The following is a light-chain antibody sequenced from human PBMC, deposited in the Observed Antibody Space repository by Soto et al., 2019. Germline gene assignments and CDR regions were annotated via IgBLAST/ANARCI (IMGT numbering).Light chain of an antibody. J-gene: IGKJ2*01. CDR3: QQYDNLPYT. Sequence: DIQMTQSPSSLSASVGDRVTITCQASQDISRYLSWHQQKPGKAPKLLIHDASKLETGVPSRFSGSGSGTDFTFTISSLQPEDVATYYRQQYDNLPYTFGQGTKLEIK. CDR1: QDISRY. V-gene: IGKV1-33*01. CDR2: DAS.